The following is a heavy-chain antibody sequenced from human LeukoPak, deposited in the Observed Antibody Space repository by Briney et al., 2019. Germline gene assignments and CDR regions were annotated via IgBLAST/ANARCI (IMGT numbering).Heavy chain of an antibody. Sequence: GESLKISCKGSGYNFTSYWIGWVRQMPGKGLEWMGIIYPGDSDTRYSPSFQGQVTISADKSISTAYLQWSSLKASDTAMYYCARKGYYYDSSGPHNYYYGMDVWGQGTTVTVSS. CDR2: IYPGDSDT. D-gene: IGHD3-22*01. CDR3: ARKGYYYDSSGPHNYYYGMDV. CDR1: GYNFTSYW. J-gene: IGHJ6*02. V-gene: IGHV5-51*01.